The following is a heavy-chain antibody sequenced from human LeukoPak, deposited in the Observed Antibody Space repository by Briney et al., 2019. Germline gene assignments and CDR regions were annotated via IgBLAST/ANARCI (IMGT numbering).Heavy chain of an antibody. Sequence: GGSLRLSCAASGFTFSNAWMSWVRQAPGKGLEWVGRIKSKTDGGTTDYAAPVKGRFTISRDDSKNTLYLQMNSLKTEDTAVYYCTNDPSTLITIFGVVIFQLDGDVWGKGTTVTVSS. D-gene: IGHD3-3*01. CDR1: GFTFSNAW. V-gene: IGHV3-15*01. J-gene: IGHJ6*04. CDR3: TNDPSTLITIFGVVIFQLDGDV. CDR2: IKSKTDGGTT.